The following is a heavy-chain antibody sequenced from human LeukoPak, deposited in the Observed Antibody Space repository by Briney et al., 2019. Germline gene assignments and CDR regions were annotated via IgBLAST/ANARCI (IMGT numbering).Heavy chain of an antibody. D-gene: IGHD3-22*01. V-gene: IGHV1-3*01. CDR3: ASGDYDSSEVDAFDI. Sequence: GTSVKASCKASGYTFTSYAMHWVRQAPGRRLEWMGWINAGNGNTKYSQKFQGRVTITRDTSASTAYMELSSLRSEDTAAYYCASGDYDSSEVDAFDIWGQGTMVTVSS. J-gene: IGHJ3*02. CDR1: GYTFTSYA. CDR2: INAGNGNT.